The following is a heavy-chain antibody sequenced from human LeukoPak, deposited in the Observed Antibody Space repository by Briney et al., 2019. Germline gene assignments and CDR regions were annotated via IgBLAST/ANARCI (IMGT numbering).Heavy chain of an antibody. V-gene: IGHV4-34*01. CDR2: INHRGST. J-gene: IGHJ4*02. D-gene: IGHD2-15*01. CDR3: ARGGSVGLSS. Sequence: PLQSLSPTYAFNDGSFHHHYCTSIRQPPGKGLEWIGEINHRGSTSYNPSLKSRVTISVDTSKNRFSLKLSSVTAADTAVYYCARGGSVGLSSWGQGALVTVSS. CDR1: DGSFHHHY.